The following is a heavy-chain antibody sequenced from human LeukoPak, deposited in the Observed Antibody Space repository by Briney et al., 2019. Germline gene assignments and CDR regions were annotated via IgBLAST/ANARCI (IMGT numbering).Heavy chain of an antibody. CDR1: GFTFSDYY. CDR2: ISSSGSTI. Sequence: GSLRLSCAASGFTFSDYYMSWIRQAPGKGLEWVPYISSSGSTIYYADSVKGRFTISRDNAKNSLYLQMNSLRAEDTAVYYCARGPSTYYDYIWGSSMDIWGQGTMVTVSS. J-gene: IGHJ3*02. CDR3: ARGPSTYYDYIWGSSMDI. D-gene: IGHD3-16*01. V-gene: IGHV3-11*01.